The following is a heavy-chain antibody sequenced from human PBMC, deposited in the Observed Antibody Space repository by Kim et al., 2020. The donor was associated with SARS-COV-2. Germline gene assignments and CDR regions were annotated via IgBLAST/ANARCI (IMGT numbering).Heavy chain of an antibody. D-gene: IGHD5-12*01. V-gene: IGHV3-53*01. CDR3: ARAPRDGYGHFAF. J-gene: IGHJ4*02. Sequence: YGDSVKRRFIISRDISTNTVYLQMNSLRVEDTALYYCARAPRDGYGHFAFWGQRTLVTVSS.